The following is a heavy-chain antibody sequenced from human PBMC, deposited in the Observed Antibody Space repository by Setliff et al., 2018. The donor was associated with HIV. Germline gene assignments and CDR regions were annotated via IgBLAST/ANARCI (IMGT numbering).Heavy chain of an antibody. V-gene: IGHV4-39*01. J-gene: IGHJ4*02. D-gene: IGHD2-21*02. CDR1: GGSISSSYNF. Sequence: SETLSLTCTVSGGSISSSYNFWGWIRQPPGKGVEWIGSIYYSGSTHYNPSLKSRVTMSVDTSKNQFSLKLTSVTAADMALYYCARQQTALFVDYWGQGTLVTVSS. CDR2: IYYSGST. CDR3: ARQQTALFVDY.